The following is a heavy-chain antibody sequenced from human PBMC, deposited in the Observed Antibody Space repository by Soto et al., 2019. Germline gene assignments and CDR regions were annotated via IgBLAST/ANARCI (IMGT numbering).Heavy chain of an antibody. J-gene: IGHJ5*02. CDR1: GFSLSSDG. D-gene: IGHD2-2*01. CDR2: ISPYNDNT. CDR3: TRSDVPAAMGGYFDT. Sequence: QVQLVQSGAEMKKPGASVKVSCKASGFSLSSDGINWVRQAPGQGLEWVGWISPYNDNTNYAQSLQDRVTLTPDTSTGTAYMELRSLRSDDTAVYYCTRSDVPAAMGGYFDTWGQGTLVNVSS. V-gene: IGHV1-18*01.